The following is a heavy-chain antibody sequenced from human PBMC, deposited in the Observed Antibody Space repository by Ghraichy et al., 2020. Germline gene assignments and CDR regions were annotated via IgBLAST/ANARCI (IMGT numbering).Heavy chain of an antibody. CDR3: AREPSNWEESDAFDI. J-gene: IGHJ3*02. Sequence: SETLSLTCTVSGGSISSYYWSWIRQPPGKGLEWIGYIYYSGSTNYNPSLKSRVTISVDTSKNQFSLKLSSVTAADTAVYYCAREPSNWEESDAFDIWGQGTMVTVSS. D-gene: IGHD7-27*01. V-gene: IGHV4-59*08. CDR1: GGSISSYY. CDR2: IYYSGST.